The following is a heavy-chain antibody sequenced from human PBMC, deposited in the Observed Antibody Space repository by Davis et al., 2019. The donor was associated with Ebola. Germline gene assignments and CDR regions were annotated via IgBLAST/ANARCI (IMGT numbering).Heavy chain of an antibody. V-gene: IGHV1-46*03. CDR1: GYTFTNYY. J-gene: IGHJ3*02. CDR2: INPNDGRT. CDR3: TTPGGQESGYDVFDI. D-gene: IGHD5-12*01. Sequence: ASVKVSCKASGYTFTNYYMHWVRQAPGQGLEWMGMINPNDGRTIYAQKFQGRVTVTRDTSTTTVYMDLSSLRSDDTALYYCTTPGGQESGYDVFDIWGQGTMVTVSS.